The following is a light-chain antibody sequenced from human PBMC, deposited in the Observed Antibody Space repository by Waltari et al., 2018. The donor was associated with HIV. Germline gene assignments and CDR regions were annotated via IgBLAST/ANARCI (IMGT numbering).Light chain of an antibody. J-gene: IGLJ2*01. Sequence: QSVLTRPPSVSGAPGQRVTISCTWRSSNIGAGYDVHWYQEVPGTAPKLLIYGNNNRPSGVPDRFSASKSGASPSLAITGLQAEDEADYYCQSYDSSLTGSVFGGGTKLTVL. CDR3: QSYDSSLTGSV. V-gene: IGLV1-40*01. CDR2: GNN. CDR1: SSNIGAGYD.